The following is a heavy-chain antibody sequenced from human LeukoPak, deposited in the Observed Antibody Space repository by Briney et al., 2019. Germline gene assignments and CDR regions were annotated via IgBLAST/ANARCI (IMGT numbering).Heavy chain of an antibody. CDR2: ISSDSFYI. J-gene: IGHJ5*02. CDR1: GFTFSAYS. CDR3: ARDKGTTASWFDP. Sequence: GGSLRLSCAASGFTFSAYSMIWVRQAPGKGLEWLSAISSDSFYIYFADSVRGRFAISRDNAKNTLYLQMNSLRAEDTAVYYCARDKGTTASWFDPWGQGTLVTVSS. D-gene: IGHD4-11*01. V-gene: IGHV3-21*01.